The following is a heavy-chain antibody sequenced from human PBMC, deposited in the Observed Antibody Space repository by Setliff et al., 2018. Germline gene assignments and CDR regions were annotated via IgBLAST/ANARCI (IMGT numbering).Heavy chain of an antibody. V-gene: IGHV4-31*03. CDR2: IYHSGTT. D-gene: IGHD5-18*01. CDR3: ARYSSPYYYMDV. Sequence: PSETLSLTCTVSGGSITTGGYYWSWIRQHPGEGLEWIGYIYHSGTTYYNPSLESRVRLSVDTSNSQFSLKLSSVTAADRAIYFCARYSSPYYYMDVWGTGIAGTVSS. CDR1: GGSITTGGYY. J-gene: IGHJ6*03.